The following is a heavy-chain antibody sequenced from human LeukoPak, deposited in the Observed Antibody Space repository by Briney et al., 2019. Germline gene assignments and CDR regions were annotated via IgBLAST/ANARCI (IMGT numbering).Heavy chain of an antibody. Sequence: SVKVFCKASGFTFTSSAVQWVRQARGQRLEWIGWIVVGSGNTNYAQKFQERVTITRDMSTSTAYMELSSLRSEDTAVYYCAADVWAEGSYYYFDYWGQGTLVTVSS. D-gene: IGHD3-10*01. J-gene: IGHJ4*02. CDR1: GFTFTSSA. V-gene: IGHV1-58*01. CDR3: AADVWAEGSYYYFDY. CDR2: IVVGSGNT.